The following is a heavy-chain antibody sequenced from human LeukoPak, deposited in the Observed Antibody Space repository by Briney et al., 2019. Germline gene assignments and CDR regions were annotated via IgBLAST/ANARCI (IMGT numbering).Heavy chain of an antibody. J-gene: IGHJ2*01. V-gene: IGHV4-31*03. CDR1: GGSISSGASD. CDR3: ARAARQGFTMIVVPFFYFDL. CDR2: VNHSGST. D-gene: IGHD3-22*01. Sequence: SETLSLTCTVSGGSISSGASDWGWIRQHPKRGLEWVGYVNHSGSTYYNPSLGSRVTMSVDTSKNQFSLKLSSVTAADSAVYYCARAARQGFTMIVVPFFYFDLWGRGTLVTVSS.